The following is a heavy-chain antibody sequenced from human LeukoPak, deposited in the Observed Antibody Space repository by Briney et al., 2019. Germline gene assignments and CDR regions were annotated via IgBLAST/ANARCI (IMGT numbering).Heavy chain of an antibody. CDR2: IRYDGSTK. V-gene: IGHV3-30*02. Sequence: GGSLILSCAASAFTFSTYGMHWVRQAPGKGLEWVAFIRYDGSTKYYADSVKGRFTISRDNSKNTVYLQMNSLRAEDTAVYYCAKDRITMIVVVTDFDYWGQGTLVTVSS. CDR3: AKDRITMIVVVTDFDY. D-gene: IGHD3-22*01. J-gene: IGHJ4*02. CDR1: AFTFSTYG.